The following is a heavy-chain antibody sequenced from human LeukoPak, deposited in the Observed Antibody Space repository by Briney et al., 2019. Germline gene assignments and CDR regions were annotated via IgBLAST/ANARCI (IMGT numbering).Heavy chain of an antibody. V-gene: IGHV3-30*04. D-gene: IGHD6-13*01. CDR2: ISYDGSNK. J-gene: IGHJ4*02. Sequence: GGSLRLSCAASGFTFSSYAMHWVRQAPGKGLEWVAVISYDGSNKYYADSVKGRFTISRDNSKNTLYLQMNSLRAEDTAMYYCARDFLAGYFDYWGQGTLVTVSS. CDR1: GFTFSSYA. CDR3: ARDFLAGYFDY.